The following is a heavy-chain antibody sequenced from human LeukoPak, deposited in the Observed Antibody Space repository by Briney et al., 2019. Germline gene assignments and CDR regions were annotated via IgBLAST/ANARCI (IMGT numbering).Heavy chain of an antibody. D-gene: IGHD6-6*01. CDR2: IYYSGST. CDR1: GGSISSSSYY. J-gene: IGHJ5*01. Sequence: SETLSLTCTVSGGSISSSSYYWGWIRQPPGKGLEWIGSIYYSGSTYYNPSLKSRVTISVDTSKNQFSLKLSSVTAADTAIYYCARGWTAARPFGNWFDSWGQGTLVTVSS. V-gene: IGHV4-39*07. CDR3: ARGWTAARPFGNWFDS.